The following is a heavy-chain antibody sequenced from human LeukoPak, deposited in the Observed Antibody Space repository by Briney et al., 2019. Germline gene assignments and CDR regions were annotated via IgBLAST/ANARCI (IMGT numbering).Heavy chain of an antibody. D-gene: IGHD3-10*01. CDR1: GGSISSYY. J-gene: IGHJ6*02. Sequence: PSETLSLTCTVSGGSISSYYWSWIRQPPGKGLEWIGYIYYSGSTNYNPSLKSRVTISVDTSKNQFSLKLSSVTAADTAVYYCARGSRTMVRGHHGMDVWGQGTTVTVSS. V-gene: IGHV4-59*01. CDR3: ARGSRTMVRGHHGMDV. CDR2: IYYSGST.